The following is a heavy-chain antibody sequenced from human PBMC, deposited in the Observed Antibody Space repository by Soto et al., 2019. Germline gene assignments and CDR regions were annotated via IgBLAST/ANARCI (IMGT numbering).Heavy chain of an antibody. CDR1: GDSVSSNSAA. Sequence: SQTLSLTCAISGDSVSSNSAAWNWIRQSQSRGREWLGRTYYRFKWYNDYAVSVKSRITINPDTSKNQFALQLNSVTPEDTAVYYCATGRTPSAWYYFDYWGQGTLVTVSS. CDR2: TYYRFKWYN. CDR3: ATGRTPSAWYYFDY. V-gene: IGHV6-1*01. J-gene: IGHJ4*02. D-gene: IGHD6-19*01.